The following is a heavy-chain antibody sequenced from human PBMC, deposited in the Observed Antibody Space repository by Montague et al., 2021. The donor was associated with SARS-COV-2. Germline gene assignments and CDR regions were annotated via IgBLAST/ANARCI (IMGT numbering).Heavy chain of an antibody. Sequence: SLRLSCEASGFTFGNYWMHLVRQAPGKGLVWVSRLSSDRSSTSYAYSXKGRFTISRDSAKNTLYLQMNSLRAEDTAVYYCARSGQQLVHSRATLYYYYGMDVWGQGTTVTVSS. CDR3: ARSGQQLVHSRATLYYYYGMDV. V-gene: IGHV3-74*01. CDR1: GFTFGNYW. D-gene: IGHD6-13*01. J-gene: IGHJ6*02. CDR2: LSSDRSST.